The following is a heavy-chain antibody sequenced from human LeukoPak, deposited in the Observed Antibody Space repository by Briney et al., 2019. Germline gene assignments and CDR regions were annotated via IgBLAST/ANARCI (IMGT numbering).Heavy chain of an antibody. Sequence: GRSLRLSCAASGFTFSSYAMHWVRQAPGERLEWVSSISSSSSYIYYADSVKGRFTISRDDAKNSLFLQMNSLRAEDTAVYYCLGGTGWIFDYWGQGTLVTVSS. CDR1: GFTFSSYA. CDR2: ISSSSSYI. V-gene: IGHV3-21*01. J-gene: IGHJ4*02. CDR3: LGGTGWIFDY. D-gene: IGHD6-19*01.